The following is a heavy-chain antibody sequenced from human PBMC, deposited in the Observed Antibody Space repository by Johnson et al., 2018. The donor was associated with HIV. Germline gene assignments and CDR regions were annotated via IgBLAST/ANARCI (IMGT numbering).Heavy chain of an antibody. CDR2: IKSKTDGGTT. J-gene: IGHJ3*02. D-gene: IGHD2-15*01. V-gene: IGHV3-15*01. CDR1: GFTFSNAW. CDR3: ALLPTAGCSGGSCYPDAFDI. Sequence: VQLVESGGGLIQPGGSLRLSCAASGFTFSNAWMRWVRQAPGKGLEWVGRIKSKTDGGTTDYAAPAKGRFTISRDISKNTLYLQMNSLRAEDTAVYYCALLPTAGCSGGSCYPDAFDIWGQGTMVTVSS.